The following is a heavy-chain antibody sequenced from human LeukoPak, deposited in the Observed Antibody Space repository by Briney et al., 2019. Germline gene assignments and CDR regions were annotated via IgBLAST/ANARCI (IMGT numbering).Heavy chain of an antibody. CDR1: GGSISSPSYY. J-gene: IGHJ5*02. D-gene: IGHD6-19*01. CDR3: ARLSESSAWYVLDP. Sequence: SETLSLTCTVSGGSISSPSYYWGWIRQTPGKGLEWIGSIYYSGSTHYTPSLESRVTMSIDTSKNQFSLSLSSVTAADTAVYYCARLSESSAWYVLDPWGQGTLVTVSS. V-gene: IGHV4-39*01. CDR2: IYYSGST.